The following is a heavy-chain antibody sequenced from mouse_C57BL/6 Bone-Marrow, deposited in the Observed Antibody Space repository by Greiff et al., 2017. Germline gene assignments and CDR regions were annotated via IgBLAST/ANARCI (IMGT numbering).Heavy chain of an antibody. CDR1: GFNIKDDY. CDR3: SSIEGDYFYF. J-gene: IGHJ2*01. Sequence: VQLQQPGAELVRPGASVKLSCTASGFNIKDDYIHWVKQRPEQGLEWIGWIDPEIGDTEYDSKFKGKATLTSDTSSNTADLQLSSPTSEDTAVYCSSSIEGDYFYFWGRGPPLTVAS. CDR2: IDPEIGDT. D-gene: IGHD2-3*01. V-gene: IGHV14-4*01.